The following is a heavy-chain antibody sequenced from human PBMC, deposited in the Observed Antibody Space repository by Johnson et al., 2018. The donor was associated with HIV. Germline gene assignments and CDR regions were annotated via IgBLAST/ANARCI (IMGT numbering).Heavy chain of an antibody. V-gene: IGHV3-23*04. CDR1: RFTLDDYA. CDR3: ARGSRYTYDHDDAHLLHAFDI. J-gene: IGHJ3*02. Sequence: EMHLVDSGGGVVRPGGSLRLSCPASRFTLDDYAMSWVRQAPGKGLGWVSAISVSGGSTYYAYSVRGRFTVSRDSSKNTLYLQMSSLRAQDTAVYYCARGSRYTYDHDDAHLLHAFDIWGQGTMVTVSS. D-gene: IGHD3-22*01. CDR2: ISVSGGST.